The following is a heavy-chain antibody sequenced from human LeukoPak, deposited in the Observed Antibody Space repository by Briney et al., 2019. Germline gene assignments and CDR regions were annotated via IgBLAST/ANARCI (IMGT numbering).Heavy chain of an antibody. J-gene: IGHJ3*02. V-gene: IGHV3-9*01. CDR1: GFNFDDYA. D-gene: IGHD3-9*01. CDR2: ISWNNDNI. Sequence: GGSLRLSCAASGFNFDDYAMHWVRQAPGKGLEWVSGISWNNDNIGYVDSVKGRFTISRDNAKNSLYLQMNSLRAEDTALYYCARELRTPYDILGRGNAFDIWGQGTMVTVSS. CDR3: ARELRTPYDILGRGNAFDI.